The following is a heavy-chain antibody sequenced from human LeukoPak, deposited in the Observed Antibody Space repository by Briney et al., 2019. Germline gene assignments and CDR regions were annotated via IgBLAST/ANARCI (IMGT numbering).Heavy chain of an antibody. CDR2: IYTSGST. Sequence: SETLSLTCTVSGGSISRYYWIWIRQPAGKGLEWIGRIYTSGSTNYNPSLKSRVTMSVDTSKNQFSLKLSSVTAADTAVYYCARDHYYDSSGYRAYSNWFDPWGQGTLVTVSS. CDR1: GGSISRYY. V-gene: IGHV4-4*07. D-gene: IGHD3-22*01. J-gene: IGHJ5*02. CDR3: ARDHYYDSSGYRAYSNWFDP.